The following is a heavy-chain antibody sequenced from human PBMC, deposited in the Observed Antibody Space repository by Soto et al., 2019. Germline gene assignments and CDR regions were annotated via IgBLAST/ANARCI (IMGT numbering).Heavy chain of an antibody. D-gene: IGHD3-22*01. Sequence: ASVKVSCKTSGYTXTSYDINWVRQAPGQGLEWVGWMNTNSDDTRSAQKFRGRLTLTRDKSMRAVYMKLSNLRPDDSAVYYCANAYYYDSSGYYYYYGMDVWGQGTTVTVSS. CDR3: ANAYYYDSSGYYYYYGMDV. CDR1: GYTXTSYD. CDR2: MNTNSDDT. V-gene: IGHV1-8*01. J-gene: IGHJ6*02.